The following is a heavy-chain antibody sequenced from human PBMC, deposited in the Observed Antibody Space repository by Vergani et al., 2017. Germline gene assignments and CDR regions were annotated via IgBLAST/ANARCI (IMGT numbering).Heavy chain of an antibody. CDR1: GFTFSSYW. J-gene: IGHJ4*02. D-gene: IGHD3-22*01. CDR2: IKQDGSEK. V-gene: IGHV3-7*03. CDR3: AKDRAKGVVITN. Sequence: EVQLVESGGGLVQPGRSLRLSCAASGFTFSSYWMSWVRQAPGKGLEWVANIKQDGSEKYYVDSVKGRFTISRDNAKNSLYLQMNSLRAEDTAVYYCAKDRAKGVVITNWGQGTLVTVSS.